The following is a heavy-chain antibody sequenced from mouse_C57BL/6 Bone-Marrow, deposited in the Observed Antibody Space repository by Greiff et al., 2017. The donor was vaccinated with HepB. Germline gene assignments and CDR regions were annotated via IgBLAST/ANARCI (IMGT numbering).Heavy chain of an antibody. CDR3: ARPPDGDWYFDV. D-gene: IGHD2-3*01. CDR1: GYTFTDYY. J-gene: IGHJ1*03. V-gene: IGHV1-19*01. Sequence: VQLQQSGPVLVKPGASVKMSCKASGYTFTDYYMNWVKQSHGKSLEWIGVINPYNGGTSYSQKFKGKATLTVDKSSSTAYMELNSLTSEDSAGYYCARPPDGDWYFDVWGTGTTVTVSS. CDR2: INPYNGGT.